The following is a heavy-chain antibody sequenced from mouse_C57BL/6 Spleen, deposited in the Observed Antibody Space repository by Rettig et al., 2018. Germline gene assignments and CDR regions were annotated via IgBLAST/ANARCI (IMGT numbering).Heavy chain of an antibody. CDR3: ARRWLHYAMDY. CDR2: ILPGTGST. V-gene: IGHV1-9*01. D-gene: IGHD2-3*01. J-gene: IGHJ4*01. CDR1: GYTFTGYW. Sequence: QVQLQQSGAELMKPGASVKLSCKATGYTFTGYWIEWVKQRPGHGLEWIGEILPGTGSTNYNERFKGKATFTSDTSANTAYMQLSSLTTEDSAIYHCARRWLHYAMDYWGQGTSVTVSS.